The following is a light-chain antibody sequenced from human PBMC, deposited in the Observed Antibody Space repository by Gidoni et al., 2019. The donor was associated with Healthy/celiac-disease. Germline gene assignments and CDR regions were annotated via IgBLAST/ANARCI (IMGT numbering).Light chain of an antibody. CDR1: QSVLYSSNNKNY. J-gene: IGKJ3*01. Sequence: DIVMTQSPDSLAVSLGERATINCKSSQSVLYSSNNKNYLAWYQQKPGQPPKLLIYWASTRESGVPDRFSGSGSGTDFTLTISSLQAEDVVVYYCQQYYSTPRYFIFGPGTKVDIK. CDR3: QQYYSTPRYFI. CDR2: WAS. V-gene: IGKV4-1*01.